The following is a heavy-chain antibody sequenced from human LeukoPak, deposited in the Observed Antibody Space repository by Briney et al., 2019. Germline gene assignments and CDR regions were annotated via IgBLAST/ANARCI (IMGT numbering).Heavy chain of an antibody. V-gene: IGHV4-59*08. CDR1: GGSISSYY. Sequence: SETLSLTCTVSGGSISSYYWSWIRQPPGKGLEWIGYIYYSGSTNYNPSLKSRVTISVDTSKNQFSLKLSSVTAADTAVYYCARGGGSYWGKFDYWGQGTLVTVSS. J-gene: IGHJ4*02. CDR2: IYYSGST. D-gene: IGHD1-26*01. CDR3: ARGGGSYWGKFDY.